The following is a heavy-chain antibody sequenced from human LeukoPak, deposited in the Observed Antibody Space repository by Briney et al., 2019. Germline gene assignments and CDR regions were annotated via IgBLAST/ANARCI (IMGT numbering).Heavy chain of an antibody. J-gene: IGHJ6*03. CDR1: GFTFDDYT. V-gene: IGHV3-43*01. D-gene: IGHD6-13*01. CDR3: AKEGAAARDCYYYYYMDV. Sequence: GGSLRLSCAASGFTFDDYTMHSVRQAPGKGLEWVSLISWDGGSTYYADSVKGRFTISRDNSKNSLYLQMNSLRTEDTALYYCAKEGAAARDCYYYYYMDVWGKGTTVTVSS. CDR2: ISWDGGST.